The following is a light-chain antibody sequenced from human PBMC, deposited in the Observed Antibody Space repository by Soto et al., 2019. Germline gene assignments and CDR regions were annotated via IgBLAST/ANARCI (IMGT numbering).Light chain of an antibody. V-gene: IGKV3-15*01. CDR3: QQYDNWLTGT. Sequence: EILMAQSPATLSVSPGERATLSCRASQSVSSNLAWYQQKPGQAPRLLIYAVSTRTTGIPARFSGSGSGTEFTLTINSLQSEDFAVYYCQQYDNWLTGTFGQGTKVDIK. CDR1: QSVSSN. CDR2: AVS. J-gene: IGKJ1*01.